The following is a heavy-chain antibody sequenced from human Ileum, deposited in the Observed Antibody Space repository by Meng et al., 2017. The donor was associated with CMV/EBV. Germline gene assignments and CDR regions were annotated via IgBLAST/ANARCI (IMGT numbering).Heavy chain of an antibody. CDR1: FSRYY. J-gene: IGHJ2*01. Sequence: FSRYYMSWLRPTPGKGLEWVSYISSGGSTIYHADSVKCRFTISRDNAKNSLYLQMNSLRAEDTAVYYCARCHYESSGYYSNYWYFDLWGRGTLVTVSS. CDR3: ARCHYESSGYYSNYWYFDL. D-gene: IGHD3-22*01. CDR2: ISSGGSTI. V-gene: IGHV3-11*01.